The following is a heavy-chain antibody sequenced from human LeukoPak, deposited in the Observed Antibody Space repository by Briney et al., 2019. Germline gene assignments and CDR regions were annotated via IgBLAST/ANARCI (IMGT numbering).Heavy chain of an antibody. CDR1: GYTFTSYD. Sequence: ASVKVSCKASGYTFTSYDINWVRQATGQGLEWVGWMNPNSGNTGSAQKLQGSVTMTRNTSISTAYMELSSLGSEDTAVYYCARGPGSGWYSEGDYWGQGTLVTVSS. J-gene: IGHJ4*02. CDR2: MNPNSGNT. V-gene: IGHV1-8*01. CDR3: ARGPGSGWYSEGDY. D-gene: IGHD6-19*01.